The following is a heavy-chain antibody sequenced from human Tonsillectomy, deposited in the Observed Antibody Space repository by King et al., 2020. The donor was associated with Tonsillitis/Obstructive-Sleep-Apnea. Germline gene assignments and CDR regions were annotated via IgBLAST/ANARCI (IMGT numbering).Heavy chain of an antibody. J-gene: IGHJ3*02. V-gene: IGHV5-51*01. CDR3: ARHSGIPGKWADAFDI. Sequence: QLVQSGAEVKKPGESLKISCKGSGYSFTSYLICCVRQLPVKGLEGMWVIYPVDADTRDSPSFQGQVTISADKSFSTAYLQWCSLKASDTAMYYCARHSGIPGKWADAFDIWGQGTMVTVSS. CDR1: GYSFTSYL. D-gene: IGHD3-10*01. CDR2: IYPVDADT.